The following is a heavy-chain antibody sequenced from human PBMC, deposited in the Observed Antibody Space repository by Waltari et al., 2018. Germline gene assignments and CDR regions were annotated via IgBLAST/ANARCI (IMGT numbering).Heavy chain of an antibody. CDR2: IIPIFGTA. D-gene: IGHD2-21*02. V-gene: IGHV1-69*08. CDR1: GGTFSRYA. J-gene: IGHJ5*02. CDR3: ARDLSYGGNSHWFDP. Sequence: QVQLVQSGAEVKKPGSSVKVSCKASGGTFSRYAISWVRQAPGQGLEWMGRIIPIFGTANYAQKFQGRVTITADKSTSTAYMELSSLRSEDTAVYYCARDLSYGGNSHWFDPWGQGTLVTVSS.